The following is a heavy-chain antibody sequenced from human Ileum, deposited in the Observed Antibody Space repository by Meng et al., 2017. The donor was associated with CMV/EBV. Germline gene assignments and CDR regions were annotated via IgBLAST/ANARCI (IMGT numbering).Heavy chain of an antibody. V-gene: IGHV4-34*01. CDR2: IHQTGTT. CDR1: GAYIGGYY. Sequence: LTCAVYGAYIGGYYWTWIRQPPGRGLEWIGEIHQTGTTNYNPSLKSRVTISLDTSKNQFSLRLNSVTAADTALYYCARRVVPAAIGYWGQGALVTVSS. J-gene: IGHJ4*02. D-gene: IGHD2-2*01. CDR3: ARRVVPAAIGY.